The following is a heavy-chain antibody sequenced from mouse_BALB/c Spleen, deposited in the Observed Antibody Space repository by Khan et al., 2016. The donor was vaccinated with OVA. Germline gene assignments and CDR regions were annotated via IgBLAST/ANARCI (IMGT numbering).Heavy chain of an antibody. CDR3: ARNRIDY. V-gene: IGHV1-7*01. CDR1: GYTFTSFC. Sequence: QVQLQQSGAELVKPGASVKMSCKASGYTFTSFCMHWVNQSPGKSLEWIGYINTCYGYTAYNQKFKDKATMTADKSSSTAYMQLNSLTSEDSAVYYCARNRIDYWGQGTTLTVSS. J-gene: IGHJ2*01. CDR2: INTCYGYT.